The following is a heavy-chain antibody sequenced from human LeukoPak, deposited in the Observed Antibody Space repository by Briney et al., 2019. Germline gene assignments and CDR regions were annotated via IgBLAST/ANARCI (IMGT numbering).Heavy chain of an antibody. CDR3: AESGSGSYYPNPYYYYYHMDV. CDR2: IIPIFGTA. J-gene: IGHJ6*03. CDR1: GYTFTSYG. V-gene: IGHV1-69*06. D-gene: IGHD3-10*01. Sequence: ASVKVSCKASGYTFTSYGISWVRQAPGQGLEWMGGIIPIFGTANYAQKFQGRVTITADKSTSTAYMELSSLRSEDTAVYYCAESGSGSYYPNPYYYYYHMDVWGKGTTVTVSS.